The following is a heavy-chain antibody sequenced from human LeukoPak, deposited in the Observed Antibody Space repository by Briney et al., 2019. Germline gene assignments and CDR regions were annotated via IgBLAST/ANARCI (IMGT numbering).Heavy chain of an antibody. CDR1: GFTFSSYG. V-gene: IGHV3-48*01. J-gene: IGHJ6*03. CDR2: ISSSSSTI. CDR3: AKARSGSYSDYMDV. Sequence: GGSLRLSCAASGFTFSSYGMTWVRQAPGKGLEWVSYISSSSSTIYYADSVKGRFTISRDNAKNSLYLQLNSLRAEDTAVYYCAKARSGSYSDYMDVWGKGTTVTVSS. D-gene: IGHD3-10*01.